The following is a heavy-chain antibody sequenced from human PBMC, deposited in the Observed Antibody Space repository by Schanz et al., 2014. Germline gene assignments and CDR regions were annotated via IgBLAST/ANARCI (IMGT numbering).Heavy chain of an antibody. CDR2: ISDSGDTA. CDR3: AKGRFGELSAFDI. Sequence: EVQLLESGGGLVQPGGSLKLSCAASGLIFSNYAMSWVRQAPGKGLEWVSLISDSGDTAYYADSVKGRFTISRDNSKNTLYLQMKSLRAEDTAVYYCAKGRFGELSAFDIWGQGTMVTVSS. CDR1: GLIFSNYA. J-gene: IGHJ3*02. D-gene: IGHD3-10*01. V-gene: IGHV3-23*01.